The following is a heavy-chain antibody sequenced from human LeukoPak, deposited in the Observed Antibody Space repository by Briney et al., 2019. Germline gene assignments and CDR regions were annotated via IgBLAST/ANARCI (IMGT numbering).Heavy chain of an antibody. CDR2: ISGSGGST. CDR3: AKRGYGGYDAFDI. J-gene: IGHJ3*02. CDR1: RFTFSSYA. V-gene: IGHV3-23*01. D-gene: IGHD4-23*01. Sequence: PGGSLRLSCAASRFTFSSYAMGWVRQAPGKELEWVIAISGSGGSTYYADSVKGRFTISRDISKNTLYLEMNSLRAEDTAVYYCAKRGYGGYDAFDIWGQGTMVTVSS.